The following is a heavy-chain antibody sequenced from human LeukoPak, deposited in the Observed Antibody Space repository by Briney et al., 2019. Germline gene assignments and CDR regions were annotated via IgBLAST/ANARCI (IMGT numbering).Heavy chain of an antibody. J-gene: IGHJ4*02. CDR2: IYSGGST. CDR3: ARDRLHYDSLTGYPAD. D-gene: IGHD3-9*01. Sequence: GGSLRLSCADSGFTVSSNYMRWVRQAPGKGLEWVSVIYSGGSTHYADSVKGRFTISRDNSKNTLYLQMNSLRTEDTAVYYCARDRLHYDSLTGYPADWGQGTLVTVSS. CDR1: GFTVSSNY. V-gene: IGHV3-66*01.